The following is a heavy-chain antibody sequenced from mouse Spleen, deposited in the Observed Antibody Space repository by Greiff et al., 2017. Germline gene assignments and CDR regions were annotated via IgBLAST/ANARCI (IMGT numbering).Heavy chain of an antibody. D-gene: IGHD2-3*01. J-gene: IGHJ4*01. CDR2: IYPGDGDT. CDR3: ARFEIYDGYYGAMDY. Sequence: VQLVESGPELVKPGASVKISCKASGYAFSSSWMNWVKQRPGKGLEWIGRIYPGDGDTNYNGKFKGKATLTADKSSSTAYMQLSSLTSEDSAVYFCARFEIYDGYYGAMDYWGQGTSVTVSS. CDR1: GYAFSSSW. V-gene: IGHV1-82*01.